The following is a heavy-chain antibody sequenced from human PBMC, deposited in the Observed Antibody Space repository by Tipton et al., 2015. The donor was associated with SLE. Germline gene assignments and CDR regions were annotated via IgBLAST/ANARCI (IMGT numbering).Heavy chain of an antibody. J-gene: IGHJ4*02. CDR1: GASMSSHH. CDR2: FHYGGYT. CDR3: VVCSPSSCAYFDY. D-gene: IGHD2-2*01. V-gene: IGHV4-59*11. Sequence: TLSLTCTVSGASMSSHHWSWIRQPPGKGLEWIGYFHYGGYTDYNPSLKSRVTISADTSKSQFSLTLKFVTAADTAVYYCVVCSPSSCAYFDYWGQGRLVTVSS.